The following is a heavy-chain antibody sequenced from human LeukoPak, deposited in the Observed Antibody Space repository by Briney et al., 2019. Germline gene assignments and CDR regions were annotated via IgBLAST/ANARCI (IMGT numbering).Heavy chain of an antibody. D-gene: IGHD6-6*01. CDR1: GFTFSSYG. Sequence: PGGSLRLSCAASGFTFSSYGMHWVRQAPGKGLEWVAVISYDGSNKYYADSVKGRFTISRDNSKNTLYLQMNSLRAEDTAVYYCAKDPFEYSSSSTYYYYGMGVWGQGTTVTVSS. J-gene: IGHJ6*02. V-gene: IGHV3-30*18. CDR3: AKDPFEYSSSSTYYYYGMGV. CDR2: ISYDGSNK.